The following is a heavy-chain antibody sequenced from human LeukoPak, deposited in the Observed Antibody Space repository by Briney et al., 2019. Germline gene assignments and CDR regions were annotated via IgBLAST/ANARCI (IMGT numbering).Heavy chain of an antibody. CDR1: EFIVSDHY. CDR2: ISTGGST. J-gene: IGHJ4*02. D-gene: IGHD3-10*01. CDR3: ARDPHMVRGVIPGY. Sequence: QTGGSLRLSCAGSEFIVSDHYMTWVRQAPGKGLEWVSVISTGGSTDYADSVKGRFTISRDKSKNTVYLQMNSLTVEDTAVYYCARDPHMVRGVIPGYWGQGTQATVSS. V-gene: IGHV3-66*01.